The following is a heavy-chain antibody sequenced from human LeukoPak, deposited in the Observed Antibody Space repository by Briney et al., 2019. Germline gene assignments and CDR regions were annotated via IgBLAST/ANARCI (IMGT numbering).Heavy chain of an antibody. Sequence: PGGSLRLSRAASGFTFSSYSMNWVRQAPGKGLEWVSSISSSSSYIYYADSVKGRFTISRDNAKNSLYLQMSSLRAEDTAVYYCARDNSYGDYDYFDYWGQGTLVTVSS. V-gene: IGHV3-21*01. CDR3: ARDNSYGDYDYFDY. J-gene: IGHJ4*02. CDR1: GFTFSSYS. D-gene: IGHD4-17*01. CDR2: ISSSSSYI.